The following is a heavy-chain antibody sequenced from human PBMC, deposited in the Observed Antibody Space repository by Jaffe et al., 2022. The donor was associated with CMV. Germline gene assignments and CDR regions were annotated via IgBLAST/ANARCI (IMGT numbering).Heavy chain of an antibody. V-gene: IGHV5-10-1*03. CDR1: GYSFTSYW. Sequence: EVQLVQSGAEVKKPGESLRISCKGSGYSFTSYWISWVRQMPGKGLEWMGRIDPSDSYTNYSPSFQGHVTISADKSISTAYLQWSSLKASDTAMYYCARVGIAAAGTRGYYYMDVWGKGTTVTVSS. CDR2: IDPSDSYT. D-gene: IGHD6-13*01. J-gene: IGHJ6*03. CDR3: ARVGIAAAGTRGYYYMDV.